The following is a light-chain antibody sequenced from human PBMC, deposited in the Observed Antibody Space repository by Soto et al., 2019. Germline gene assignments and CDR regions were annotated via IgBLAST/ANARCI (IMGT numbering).Light chain of an antibody. CDR1: QSIVYSDGRTY. J-gene: IGKJ2*01. V-gene: IGKV2-30*01. Sequence: DVVVTQSPLSLAVTPGQPASISCRSSQSIVYSDGRTYLNWFHQRPGQSPRRLIYKVSNRDAGVPDRFSGSGSGTDFTLRISRVEAEDVGVYYCMDGTHWPYTFGQGTNLEIK. CDR3: MDGTHWPYT. CDR2: KVS.